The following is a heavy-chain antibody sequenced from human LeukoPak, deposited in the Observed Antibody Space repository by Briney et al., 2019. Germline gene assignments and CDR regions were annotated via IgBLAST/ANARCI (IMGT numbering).Heavy chain of an antibody. V-gene: IGHV3-73*01. Sequence: VRQASXXXLEXVGRIRSKANSYATVYAASVKGRFTISRDDSKNTAYLQMNSLKTEDTAVYYRTRHPSYSGSYSPWGQGTLVTVSS. CDR3: TRHPSYSGSYSP. J-gene: IGHJ5*02. D-gene: IGHD1-26*01. CDR2: IRSKANSYAT.